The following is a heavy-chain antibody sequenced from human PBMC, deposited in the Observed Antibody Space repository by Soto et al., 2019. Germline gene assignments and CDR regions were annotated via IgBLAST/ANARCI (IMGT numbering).Heavy chain of an antibody. V-gene: IGHV3-7*03. CDR3: ARRSRDDGSSHTLFDY. CDR2: INEYGSEI. CDR1: GFTFNNYW. J-gene: IGHJ4*02. D-gene: IGHD3-22*01. Sequence: EVQLVESGGGLVQPGGSLRLSCAASGFTFNNYWMNWVRQAPGKGLEWVANINEYGSEIYYVDSVRGRFTISRDNARNSLYLQMNSLRAEDTAIYYCARRSRDDGSSHTLFDYWGQGTLVTVSS.